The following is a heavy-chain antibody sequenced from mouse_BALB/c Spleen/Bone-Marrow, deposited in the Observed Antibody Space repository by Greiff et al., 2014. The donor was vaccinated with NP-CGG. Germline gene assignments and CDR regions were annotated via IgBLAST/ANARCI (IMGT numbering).Heavy chain of an antibody. Sequence: QVQLQQSGAELVRPGASVALSCKASGYTFTDYEMHWVKQTPVHGLEWIGAIDPETGGTAYNQKFKGKATLTADKSSSTAYMELRSLTSEDSAVYYSTRSLYGNYVMDFWGQGTSVTVSS. D-gene: IGHD2-1*01. J-gene: IGHJ4*01. CDR3: TRSLYGNYVMDF. CDR2: IDPETGGT. CDR1: GYTFTDYE. V-gene: IGHV1-15*01.